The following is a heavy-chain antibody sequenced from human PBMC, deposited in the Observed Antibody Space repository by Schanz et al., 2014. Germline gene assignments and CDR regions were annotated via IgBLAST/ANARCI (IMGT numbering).Heavy chain of an antibody. CDR1: YTFSSYG. CDR3: ARDVSAYVGNYCDY. D-gene: IGHD1-26*01. CDR2: INGYNGHT. V-gene: IGHV1-18*01. Sequence: YTFSSYGITWVRQAPGQGLEWMGWINGYNGHTLYAQKFQGRVTMTTDTSTSASYMELTRLRFDDPAVYYGARDVSAYVGNYCDYWGQGTLVVVSS. J-gene: IGHJ4*02.